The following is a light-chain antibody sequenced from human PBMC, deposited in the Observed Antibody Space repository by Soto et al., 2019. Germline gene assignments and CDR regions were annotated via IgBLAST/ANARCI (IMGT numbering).Light chain of an antibody. CDR3: HHYNTHST. J-gene: IGKJ1*01. V-gene: IGKV1-5*03. CDR1: QTISSW. Sequence: DIQMTQSPSTLSVSVGDRVTITCRASQTISSWLAWYQQKPGKAPKLLIYAASSLESRVPSRLSGSGSGTEFTLTISSLKPDDFATYYCHHYNTHSTFGQGTQVDI. CDR2: AAS.